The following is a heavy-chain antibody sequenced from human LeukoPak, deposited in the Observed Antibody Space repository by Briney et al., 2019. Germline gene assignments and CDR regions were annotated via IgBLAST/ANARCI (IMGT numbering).Heavy chain of an antibody. CDR1: GFTFSTYG. CDR2: IWYDGNNK. J-gene: IGHJ3*02. D-gene: IGHD4-11*01. V-gene: IGHV3-33*06. Sequence: GGSLRLSCAASGFTFSTYGMHWVRQAPGKGLECVAVIWYDGNNKYYADSVKGRFTISRDNSENTLYLQMNSLRAEDTAVYYCAKDTVMGNDAFDIWGQGTMVTVSS. CDR3: AKDTVMGNDAFDI.